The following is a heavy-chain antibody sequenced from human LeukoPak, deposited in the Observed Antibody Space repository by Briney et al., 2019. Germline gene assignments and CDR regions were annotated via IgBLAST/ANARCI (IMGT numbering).Heavy chain of an antibody. CDR1: GYTFTSYG. Sequence: ASVKVSCKASGYTFTSYGISWVRQAPGQGLEWMGWISAYNGNTNYAQKLEGRVTMTTDTFTSTAYMELRSLRSDDTAVYYCAREEISDDSSGYYLYYFDYWGQGTLVTVSS. CDR3: AREEISDDSSGYYLYYFDY. J-gene: IGHJ4*02. V-gene: IGHV1-18*01. D-gene: IGHD3-22*01. CDR2: ISAYNGNT.